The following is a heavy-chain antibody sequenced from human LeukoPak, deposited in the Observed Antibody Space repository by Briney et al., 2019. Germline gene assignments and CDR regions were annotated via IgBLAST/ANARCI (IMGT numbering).Heavy chain of an antibody. D-gene: IGHD5-24*01. CDR2: IYYSGST. V-gene: IGHV4-59*01. J-gene: IGHJ4*02. CDR3: ARERDGYNFFDY. Sequence: SETLSLTCTVSGGSISSYYWSWIRQPPGKGLEWIGYIYYSGSTNYNPSLKSRVTISVDTSKNQFSLELSSVTAADTAVYYCARERDGYNFFDYWGQGTLVTVSS. CDR1: GGSISSYY.